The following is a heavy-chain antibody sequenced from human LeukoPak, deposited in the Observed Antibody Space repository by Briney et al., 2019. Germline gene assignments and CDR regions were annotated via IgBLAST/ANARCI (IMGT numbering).Heavy chain of an antibody. D-gene: IGHD3-22*01. CDR3: ARDQGDYYDSSGPPGRFDH. CDR1: GGSISSYY. V-gene: IGHV4-59*01. Sequence: PSETLSLTCTVSGGSISSYYWSWIRQPPGKGLEWIGYIYYSGSTNYNPSLKSRVTISVDTSKNQFSLKLSSVTAADTAVYYCARDQGDYYDSSGPPGRFDHWAQGTLVTVSS. CDR2: IYYSGST. J-gene: IGHJ5*02.